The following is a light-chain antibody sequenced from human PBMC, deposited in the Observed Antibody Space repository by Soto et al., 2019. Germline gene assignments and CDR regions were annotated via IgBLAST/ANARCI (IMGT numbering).Light chain of an antibody. Sequence: QSVLTQPPSVSAAPGQRVTISCSASISNIGNNYVSWYQHLPGKAPELLIYDNNQRPSGIPDRFSGSKSGTSATLGITGLQTGDEADYYCGTWDSSLSVYVFGAGTKVNVL. J-gene: IGLJ1*01. CDR3: GTWDSSLSVYV. CDR2: DNN. CDR1: ISNIGNNY. V-gene: IGLV1-51*01.